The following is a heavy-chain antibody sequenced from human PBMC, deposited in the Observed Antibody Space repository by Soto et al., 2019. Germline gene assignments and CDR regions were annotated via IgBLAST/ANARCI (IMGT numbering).Heavy chain of an antibody. CDR2: IHHSGTT. V-gene: IGHV4-4*02. CDR3: ERDKAATSSY. Sequence: QVQLQESGPGLVKPSGTLSLTCAVSGGSISSSNWWSWFRQPPGKGLEWIGEIHHSGTTSYNPSLKSRVTISVDKSTNQFALKLSAVTAADTAVYYCERDKAATSSYWGQGILVTVSS. CDR1: GGSISSSNW. J-gene: IGHJ4*02. D-gene: IGHD1-26*01.